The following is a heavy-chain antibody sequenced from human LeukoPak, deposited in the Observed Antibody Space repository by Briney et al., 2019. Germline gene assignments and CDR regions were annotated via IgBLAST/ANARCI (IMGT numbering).Heavy chain of an antibody. CDR3: AKGTHTSGWSPLDY. J-gene: IGHJ4*02. CDR2: IWYDGSNN. D-gene: IGHD6-19*01. CDR1: GFTFSNYG. V-gene: IGHV3-33*06. Sequence: GGSLRLSCAASGFTFSNYGMHWVRQAPGKGLEWVAVIWYDGSNNYYVHSVKGRFTISRDNSKNTLYLQMNSLRAEDTAVYYCAKGTHTSGWSPLDYWGQGALVTVSS.